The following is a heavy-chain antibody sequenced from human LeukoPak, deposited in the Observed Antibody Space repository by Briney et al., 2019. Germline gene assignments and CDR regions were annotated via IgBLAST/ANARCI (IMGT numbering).Heavy chain of an antibody. D-gene: IGHD5-24*01. CDR3: ARLRWLQQPFDY. CDR1: GGSISSYY. Sequence: PSETLSLTCTVSGGSISSYYWSWIRQPPGKGLEWIGYIYYSGSTNYNPSLKSRVTISVDTSKNQFSLKLSSVTAADTAVYYCARLRWLQQPFDYWGQGTLVTVSS. CDR2: IYYSGST. J-gene: IGHJ4*02. V-gene: IGHV4-59*12.